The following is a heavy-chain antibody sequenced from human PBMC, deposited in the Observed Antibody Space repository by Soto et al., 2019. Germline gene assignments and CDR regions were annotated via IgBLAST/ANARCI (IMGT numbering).Heavy chain of an antibody. V-gene: IGHV5-51*01. J-gene: IGHJ5*02. Sequence: GESLKISCEGFGYNFATYWIAWVRQMPGKGLEYMGIIYPGDSDSRYSPSFQGQVTFSADKSISTAYLQWSSLKASDTAMYYCARHGFYGDYPSNYFDPWGQGTLVTVPQ. CDR1: GYNFATYW. CDR3: ARHGFYGDYPSNYFDP. D-gene: IGHD4-17*01. CDR2: IYPGDSDS.